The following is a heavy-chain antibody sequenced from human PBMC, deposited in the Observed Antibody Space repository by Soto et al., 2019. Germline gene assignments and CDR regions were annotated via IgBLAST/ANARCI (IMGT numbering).Heavy chain of an antibody. V-gene: IGHV3-33*01. CDR2: IWHDGTNT. D-gene: IGHD2-15*01. CDR3: ARDAAWYLDF. CDR1: GFSFHDFG. J-gene: IGHJ4*02. Sequence: GESLKISCAASGFSFHDFGMHWIRQAPGKGLEWLAMIWHDGTNTYYTDSVRGRFTISRDNSQNTVSLQINSLRAEDTALYYCARDAAWYLDFWGQGTLVTVSS.